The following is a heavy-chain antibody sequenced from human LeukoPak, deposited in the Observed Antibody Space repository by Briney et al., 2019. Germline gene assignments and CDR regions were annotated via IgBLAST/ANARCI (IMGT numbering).Heavy chain of an antibody. CDR2: IYYSGST. J-gene: IGHJ4*02. CDR1: GGSISSSSYY. V-gene: IGHV4-39*01. Sequence: SSETLSLTCTVSGGSISSSSYYWGWTRQPPGKGLEWIGSIYYSGSTYYNPSLKSRATISVDTSKNQFSLKLSSVTAADTAVYYCARQRRYCSSTSCYAFDYWGQGTLVTVSS. CDR3: ARQRRYCSSTSCYAFDY. D-gene: IGHD2-2*01.